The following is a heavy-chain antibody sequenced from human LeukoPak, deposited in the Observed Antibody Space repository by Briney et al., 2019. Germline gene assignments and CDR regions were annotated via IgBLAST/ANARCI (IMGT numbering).Heavy chain of an antibody. Sequence: GGSLRLSCVASGFTFSSYAMHWVRQAPGKGLEYVSAISSNGGSTYYANSVKGRFTISRDNSKNTLYLQMGSLRAEDMAVYYYARDLYDSSGLDAFDIWGQGTMVTVSS. CDR2: ISSNGGST. CDR3: ARDLYDSSGLDAFDI. D-gene: IGHD3-22*01. V-gene: IGHV3-64*01. J-gene: IGHJ3*02. CDR1: GFTFSSYA.